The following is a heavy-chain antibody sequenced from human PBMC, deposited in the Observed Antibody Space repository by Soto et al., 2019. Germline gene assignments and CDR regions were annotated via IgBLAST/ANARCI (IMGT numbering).Heavy chain of an antibody. CDR1: GFTFSNYA. CDR2: IINSGSST. V-gene: IGHV3-23*01. J-gene: IGHJ6*02. D-gene: IGHD6-6*01. Sequence: GGSLRLSCAASGFTFSNYAMSWVRQAPGKGLEWVSGIINSGSSTYYADSVKGRFTISRDNSKNTLDLEMISLRAEDTAVYYCAKERVAARYYYYYGMDVWGQGTTVTVSS. CDR3: AKERVAARYYYYYGMDV.